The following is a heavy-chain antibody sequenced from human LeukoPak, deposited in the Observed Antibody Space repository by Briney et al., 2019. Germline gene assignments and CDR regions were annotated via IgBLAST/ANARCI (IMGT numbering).Heavy chain of an antibody. CDR3: ASVVWP. V-gene: IGHV4-34*01. J-gene: IGHJ4*02. Sequence: KPSETLSLTCAVYGGSFSGYYWSWIRQPPGKGLEWIGEINHSGSTNYNPSLKSRVTISVDTSKNQFSLKLSSVTAADTAVYYCASVVWPWGQGTLVTVTS. D-gene: IGHD2-15*01. CDR2: INHSGST. CDR1: GGSFSGYY.